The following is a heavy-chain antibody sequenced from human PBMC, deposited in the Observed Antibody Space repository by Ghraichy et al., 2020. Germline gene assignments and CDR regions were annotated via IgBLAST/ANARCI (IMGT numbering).Heavy chain of an antibody. Sequence: SETLSLTCTVSGGSISSGGYYWSWIRQHPGKGLEWIGYIYYSGSTYYNPSLKSRVTISVDTSKNQFSLKLSSVTAADTAVYYCARKTYLAAALDYWGQGTLVTVSS. CDR1: GGSISSGGYY. V-gene: IGHV4-31*03. CDR3: ARKTYLAAALDY. D-gene: IGHD2-15*01. J-gene: IGHJ4*02. CDR2: IYYSGST.